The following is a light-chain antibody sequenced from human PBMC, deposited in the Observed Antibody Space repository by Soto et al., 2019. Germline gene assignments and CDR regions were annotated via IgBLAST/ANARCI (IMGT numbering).Light chain of an antibody. CDR3: CSYTTSNTFV. CDR1: SSDVGAYNY. V-gene: IGLV2-14*01. CDR2: HVT. Sequence: LTQPACVSGSLGQSITISCSGTSSDVGAYNYVSWYQQYPGKAPKLMIYHVTDRPSGVSNRFSGSKSGNTASLTISGLQAEDEADYYCCSYTTSNTFVFGTGTKVTVL. J-gene: IGLJ1*01.